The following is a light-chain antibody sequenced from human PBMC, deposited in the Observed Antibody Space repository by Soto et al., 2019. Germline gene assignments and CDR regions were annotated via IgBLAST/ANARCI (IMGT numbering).Light chain of an antibody. V-gene: IGKV1-6*01. J-gene: IGKJ1*01. Sequence: AIQMTQSPSSLSPSVGDRVTITCRASQDIRNELGWYQQKPGNAPKLLIYAASSLQSGVPSRFSGSGSGTDFTLTISSLQPEDFATYYCLQDYTYPRTFGHGTKVEI. CDR3: LQDYTYPRT. CDR1: QDIRNE. CDR2: AAS.